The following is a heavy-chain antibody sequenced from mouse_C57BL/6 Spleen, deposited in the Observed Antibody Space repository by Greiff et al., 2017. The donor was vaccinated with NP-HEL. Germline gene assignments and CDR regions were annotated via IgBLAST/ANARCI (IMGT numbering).Heavy chain of an antibody. CDR3: ARKVTTVEGYAMYY. D-gene: IGHD1-1*01. CDR1: GYTFTSYW. CDR2: IHPNSGST. J-gene: IGHJ4*01. Sequence: QVQLQQPGAELVKPGASVKLSCKASGYTFTSYWMHWVKQRPGQGLEWIGMIHPNSGSTNYNEKFKSKATLTVVKSSSTAYMQLSSLTSEDSAVYYCARKVTTVEGYAMYYWGQGTSVTVSS. V-gene: IGHV1-64*01.